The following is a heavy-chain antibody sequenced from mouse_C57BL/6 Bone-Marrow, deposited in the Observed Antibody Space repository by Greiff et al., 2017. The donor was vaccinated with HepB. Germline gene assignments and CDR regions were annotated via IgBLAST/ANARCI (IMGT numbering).Heavy chain of an antibody. V-gene: IGHV14-4*01. CDR1: GFNIKDDY. CDR2: IDPENGDT. CDR3: TIITTVPWYFDV. J-gene: IGHJ1*03. D-gene: IGHD1-1*01. Sequence: EVQLQQSGAELVRPGASVKLSCTASGFNIKDDYMHWVKQRPEQGLEWIGWIDPENGDTEYASKFQGKATITADTSSNTAYLQLSSLTSEDTAVYCCTIITTVPWYFDVWGTGTTVTVAS.